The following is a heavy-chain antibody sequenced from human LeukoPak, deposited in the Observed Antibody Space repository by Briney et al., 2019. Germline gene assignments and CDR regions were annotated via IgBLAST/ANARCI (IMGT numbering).Heavy chain of an antibody. Sequence: PSETLSLTCAVSGGSISSNNWWSWVRQPPGKGLEWIGEIYHSGSTYYNPSLKSRVTISVDTSKNQFSLKLSSVTAADTAVYYCARSDYYDSSGYYWIYFDYWGQGTLVTVSS. CDR1: GGSISSNNW. CDR2: IYHSGST. V-gene: IGHV4-4*02. CDR3: ARSDYYDSSGYYWIYFDY. D-gene: IGHD3-22*01. J-gene: IGHJ4*02.